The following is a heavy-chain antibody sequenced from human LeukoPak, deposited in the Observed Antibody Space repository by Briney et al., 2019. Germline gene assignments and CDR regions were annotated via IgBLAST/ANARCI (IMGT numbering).Heavy chain of an antibody. CDR1: GYTFTSYD. J-gene: IGHJ6*02. V-gene: IGHV1-8*01. D-gene: IGHD6-25*01. Sequence: ASVKVSCKASGYTFTSYDINWVRQATGQGLEWMGWMKPNSGKTGYAQKFQGRVTMTRNTSISTAYMELSSLRSEDTAVYYCARDVSAIWSGGMDVWGQGTTVTVSS. CDR2: MKPNSGKT. CDR3: ARDVSAIWSGGMDV.